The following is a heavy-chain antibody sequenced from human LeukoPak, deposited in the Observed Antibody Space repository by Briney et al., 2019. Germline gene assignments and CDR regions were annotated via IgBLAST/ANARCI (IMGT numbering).Heavy chain of an antibody. Sequence: GGSLRLSCAASGFTVSSSYISWVRQAPGKGLEWVSVIYSGGNTYYPDSVKGRFAISRDISKNTLYLRMNSLRAEDTAVYYCARDLTGDSGGYFDSWGQGTLVTVSS. V-gene: IGHV3-66*01. CDR2: IYSGGNT. CDR1: GFTVSSSY. D-gene: IGHD7-27*01. J-gene: IGHJ4*02. CDR3: ARDLTGDSGGYFDS.